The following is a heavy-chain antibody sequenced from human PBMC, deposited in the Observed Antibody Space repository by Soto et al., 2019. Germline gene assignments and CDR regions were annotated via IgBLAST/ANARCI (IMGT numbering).Heavy chain of an antibody. CDR3: ARTDKMVRGVKLGMDV. CDR1: GFTFSSSA. V-gene: IGHV3-23*01. CDR2: ISGTGANT. J-gene: IGHJ6*02. Sequence: EEQLLESGGGLVQPGGSLRLSCAASGFTFSSSAMSWVRQAPGKGLEWVSAISGTGANTYYADYVKGWFTVSRDNAENTLYLQLNSLRTEDTAAYYCARTDKMVRGVKLGMDVWGQGTTVTVSS. D-gene: IGHD3-10*01.